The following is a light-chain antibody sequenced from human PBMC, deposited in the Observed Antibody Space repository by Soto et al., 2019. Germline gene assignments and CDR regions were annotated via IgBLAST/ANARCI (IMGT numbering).Light chain of an antibody. CDR3: CSYAGSSTWV. Sequence: QSALTQPASVSGSPGQSITISCTGTSSDVGSYNLVSWYQQHPGKVPKIMIYEASKRPSEAPNSSSCSKSGNTASLTISGLQADDEADYYCCSYAGSSTWVFGTGTKLTVL. CDR1: SSDVGSYNL. J-gene: IGLJ1*01. CDR2: EAS. V-gene: IGLV2-23*01.